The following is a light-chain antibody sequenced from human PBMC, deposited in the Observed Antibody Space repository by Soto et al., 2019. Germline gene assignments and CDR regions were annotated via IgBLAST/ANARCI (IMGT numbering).Light chain of an antibody. J-gene: IGLJ3*02. V-gene: IGLV1-44*01. CDR3: AAWDDSRNGPQ. Sequence: QSVLTQPPSASGTPGQRVTISCSGSGTNIGINTVNWYQQLPGTAPKLLIYNNNQRSSGVSDRFSGSKSGASASLAISSLHSEDEGHYFCAAWDDSRNGPQFGGGTKLTVL. CDR1: GTNIGINT. CDR2: NNN.